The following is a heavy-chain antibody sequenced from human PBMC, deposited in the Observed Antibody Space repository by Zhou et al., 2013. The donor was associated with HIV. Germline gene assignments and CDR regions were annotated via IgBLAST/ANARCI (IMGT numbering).Heavy chain of an antibody. V-gene: IGHV1-69*15. Sequence: QVQLVQSGAEVKKPGSSVKVSCKASGGTFNTYAISWVRQAPGQGFEWMGKIIPRYGTISYSQKFQDRLTITVDELTSTAYMDLRSLTYDDTAVYYCAKDLPQKSPSVQRWGQGTLVTVSS. J-gene: IGHJ1*01. CDR3: AKDLPQKSPSVQR. CDR1: GGTFNTYA. CDR2: IIPRYGTI.